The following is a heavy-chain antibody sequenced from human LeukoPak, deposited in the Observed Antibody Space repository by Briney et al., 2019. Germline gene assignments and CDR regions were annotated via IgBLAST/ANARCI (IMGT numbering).Heavy chain of an antibody. CDR3: ARGPYSYDSSGAFDI. CDR2: ISSSGSN. J-gene: IGHJ3*02. Sequence: PSQTLSLTCTVSGDSISSGDYYWSWIRQPAGKGLEWIGRISSSGSNNYNPSLESRVTISVDTSKNQFSLKLSSVTAADTAVYFCARGPYSYDSSGAFDIWGQGTMVTVSS. D-gene: IGHD3-22*01. V-gene: IGHV4-61*02. CDR1: GDSISSGDYY.